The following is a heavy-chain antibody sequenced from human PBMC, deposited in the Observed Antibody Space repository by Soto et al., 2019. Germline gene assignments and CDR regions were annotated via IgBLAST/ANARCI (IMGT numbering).Heavy chain of an antibody. CDR1: GYSVSSSDYY. CDR2: MLYSGLT. D-gene: IGHD2-15*01. Sequence: SETLSLTCSVSGYSVSSSDYYWAWIRQPPGKWLEWIGSMLYSGLTYYNPSLKSRVTLSVDTSKNQFSVRLNSVTASDTAVYYCAPLSVSLSGPYGIHVWGQGTTVTV. CDR3: APLSVSLSGPYGIHV. J-gene: IGHJ6*02. V-gene: IGHV4-39*01.